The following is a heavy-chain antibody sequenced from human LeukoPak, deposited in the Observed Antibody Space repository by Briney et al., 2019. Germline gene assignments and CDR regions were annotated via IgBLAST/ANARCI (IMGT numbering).Heavy chain of an antibody. V-gene: IGHV4-39*01. D-gene: IGHD3-10*01. CDR1: GGSISSSSYY. CDR2: IYYSGST. J-gene: IGHJ5*02. Sequence: TSETLSLTCTVSGGSISSSSYYWGWIRQPPGKGLEWIGSIYYSGSTYYNPSLKSRVTISVDTSKNQFSLKLSSVTAADTAVYYCARHKRVNWFDPWGQGTLVTVSS. CDR3: ARHKRVNWFDP.